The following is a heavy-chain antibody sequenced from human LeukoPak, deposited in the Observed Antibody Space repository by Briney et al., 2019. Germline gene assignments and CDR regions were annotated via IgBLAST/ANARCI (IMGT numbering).Heavy chain of an antibody. D-gene: IGHD3-22*01. V-gene: IGHV4-59*01. Sequence: SETLSLTCTVSGGSISSYYWSWIRQPPGKGLEWIGYIYYSGSTNYNPSLKSRVTISVDTSKNQFSLKLSAVTAADTAVYSCARDLDSSGYYFDYWGQGPLVTVSS. CDR2: IYYSGST. CDR1: GGSISSYY. J-gene: IGHJ4*02. CDR3: ARDLDSSGYYFDY.